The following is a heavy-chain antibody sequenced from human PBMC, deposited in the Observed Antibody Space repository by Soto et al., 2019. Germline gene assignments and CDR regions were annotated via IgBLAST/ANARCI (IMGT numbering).Heavy chain of an antibody. J-gene: IGHJ4*02. V-gene: IGHV3-33*08. CDR3: ARDGARYGSPNSYFDY. D-gene: IGHD3-10*01. CDR1: GFTFSSYG. Sequence: VQLLESGGGLEQPGGSRRLSCAASGFTFSSYGMHWVRQAPGKGLEWVAVIWYDGSNKYYADSVKGRFTISRDNSKNTLYLQMNSLRAEDTAVYYCARDGARYGSPNSYFDYWGQGTLVTVSS. CDR2: IWYDGSNK.